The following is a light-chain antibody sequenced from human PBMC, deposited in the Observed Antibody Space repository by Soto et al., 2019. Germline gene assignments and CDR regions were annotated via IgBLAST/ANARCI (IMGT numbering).Light chain of an antibody. CDR2: GVS. CDR1: QSVSSSY. Sequence: IVLTQSPGTLSLSPGERATLSCRASQSVSSSYLAWYQQRPGQTPRLLIYGVSIRATGIPDRFSGSGSGKDFPLTISRLEPEDFAVYYCQHYGNSRYTFGQGTKLEIK. V-gene: IGKV3-20*01. J-gene: IGKJ2*01. CDR3: QHYGNSRYT.